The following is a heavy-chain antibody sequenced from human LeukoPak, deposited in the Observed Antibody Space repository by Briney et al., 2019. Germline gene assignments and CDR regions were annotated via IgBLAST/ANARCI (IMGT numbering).Heavy chain of an antibody. CDR3: AVGYSSSYFDY. CDR2: IYPGDSDT. V-gene: IGHV5-51*01. Sequence: GESLQISCKGSGYSFTSYWIGWVRQLPGKGLEWMGIIYPGDSDTRYSPSFQGQVTISADKSISTAYLQWSSLKASGTAMYYCAVGYSSSYFDYWGQGTLVTVSS. CDR1: GYSFTSYW. J-gene: IGHJ4*02. D-gene: IGHD6-13*01.